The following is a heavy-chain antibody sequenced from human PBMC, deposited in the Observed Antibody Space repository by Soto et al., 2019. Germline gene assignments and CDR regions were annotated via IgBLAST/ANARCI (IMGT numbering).Heavy chain of an antibody. D-gene: IGHD6-13*01. V-gene: IGHV3-21*01. CDR2: ISSSSSYI. CDR1: GFTFSSYS. CDR3: ARISEQQLGAFDY. Sequence: EVQLVESGGGLVKPGGSLRLSCAASGFTFSSYSMNWVRQAPGKGLEWVSSISSSSSYIYYADSVKGRFTISRDNAKNSLYLQINSLRAEDTAVYYCARISEQQLGAFDYWGQGTLVTVSS. J-gene: IGHJ4*02.